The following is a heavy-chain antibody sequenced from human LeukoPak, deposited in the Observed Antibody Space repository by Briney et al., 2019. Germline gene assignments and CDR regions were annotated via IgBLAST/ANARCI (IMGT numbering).Heavy chain of an antibody. Sequence: ASVKVSCKVSGYTLAELSMHWVRQAPGKGLEWMGGFDPEDGETIYAQKFQGRVTMTEDTSTDTAYMELSSLRPDDTAVYYCARVAPHRRLSSGWYYFDYWGQGTLVTVSS. D-gene: IGHD6-19*01. CDR2: FDPEDGET. CDR1: GYTLAELS. J-gene: IGHJ4*02. CDR3: ARVAPHRRLSSGWYYFDY. V-gene: IGHV1-24*01.